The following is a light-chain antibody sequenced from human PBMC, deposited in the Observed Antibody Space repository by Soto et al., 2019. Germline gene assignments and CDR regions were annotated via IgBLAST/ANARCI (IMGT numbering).Light chain of an antibody. CDR1: QSVSSSN. CDR2: GAS. Sequence: DIVLTQSPGTLSLSPGERATPSCRASQSVSSSNFAWYQQKPGQAPRLLIYGASSRATGFPDRFSGSESGTDFTLTISRLEPEDFAVYYCQQYGSPPLTFGGGTKLEIK. J-gene: IGKJ4*01. CDR3: QQYGSPPLT. V-gene: IGKV3-20*01.